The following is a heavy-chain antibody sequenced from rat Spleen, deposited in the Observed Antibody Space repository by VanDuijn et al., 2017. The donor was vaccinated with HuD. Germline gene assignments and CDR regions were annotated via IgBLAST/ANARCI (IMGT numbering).Heavy chain of an antibody. J-gene: IGHJ4*01. CDR1: GFTFSNHG. D-gene: IGHD1-4*01. CDR3: ARLPGYVMDA. V-gene: IGHV5S13*01. CDR2: ISNGGGNT. Sequence: EVQLVESGGGLVQPGRSLKLSCAASGFTFSNHGMAWVRQTPTKGLEWVASISNGGGNTYYRDSVKGRFTISRDNAKSTLYLQMDSLRSEDTATYYCARLPGYVMDAWGQGASVTVSS.